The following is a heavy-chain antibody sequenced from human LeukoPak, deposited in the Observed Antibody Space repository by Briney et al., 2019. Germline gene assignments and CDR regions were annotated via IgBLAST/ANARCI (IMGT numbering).Heavy chain of an antibody. CDR1: GFTFSSYA. V-gene: IGHV3-30*04. CDR3: ARDGPNLSGSYPEYFQH. D-gene: IGHD1-26*01. CDR2: ISYDGSNK. Sequence: QSGGSLGLSCAASGFTFSSYAMHWVRQAPGKGLEWVAVISYDGSNKYYADSVKGRFTISRDNSKNTLYLQMNSLRAEDTAVYYCARDGPNLSGSYPEYFQHWGQGTLVTVSS. J-gene: IGHJ1*01.